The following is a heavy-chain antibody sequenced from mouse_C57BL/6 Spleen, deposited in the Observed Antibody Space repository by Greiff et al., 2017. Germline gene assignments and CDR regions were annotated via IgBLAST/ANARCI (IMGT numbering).Heavy chain of an antibody. D-gene: IGHD4-1*01. J-gene: IGHJ1*03. CDR2: INPSDGDT. Sequence: QVQLQQPGAELVKPGASVKLSCKASGYTFTSYRMKWVKQRTGQGLEWIGEINPSDGDTSYNQKFKGKATMTVDTSSSTAYMQLSSLTSEDSAVYYCARCETGTGWCFDDWGTGTTVTVSA. CDR1: GYTFTSYR. CDR3: ARCETGTGWCFDD. V-gene: IGHV1-50*01.